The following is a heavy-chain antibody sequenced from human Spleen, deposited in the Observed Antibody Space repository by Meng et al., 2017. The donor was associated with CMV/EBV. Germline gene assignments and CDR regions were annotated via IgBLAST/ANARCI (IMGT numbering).Heavy chain of an antibody. Sequence: GESLKISCAASGFNFGDYAVSWVRQAPGKGLEWVSAISGSGGSTYYADSVKGRFTISRDNSKNTLYLQMNSLRAEDTAVYYCAKGVGHRSSWYGPDQAWGQGTLVTVSS. CDR1: GFNFGDYA. J-gene: IGHJ5*02. CDR2: ISGSGGST. D-gene: IGHD6-13*01. CDR3: AKGVGHRSSWYGPDQA. V-gene: IGHV3-23*01.